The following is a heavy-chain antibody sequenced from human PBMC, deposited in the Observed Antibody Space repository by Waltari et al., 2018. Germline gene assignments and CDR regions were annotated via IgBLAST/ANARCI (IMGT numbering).Heavy chain of an antibody. J-gene: IGHJ4*02. D-gene: IGHD3-3*01. Sequence: EVQLVESGGGLVQPGGSLRLSCAASGFTFSSYWMSWVRQAPGKGLEWVANIKQDGSEKYYVDSVKGRFTISRDNAKNSLYLQMNSLRAEDTAVYYCARARFLEWLLHFYWGQGTLVTVSS. CDR3: ARARFLEWLLHFY. V-gene: IGHV3-7*01. CDR2: IKQDGSEK. CDR1: GFTFSSYW.